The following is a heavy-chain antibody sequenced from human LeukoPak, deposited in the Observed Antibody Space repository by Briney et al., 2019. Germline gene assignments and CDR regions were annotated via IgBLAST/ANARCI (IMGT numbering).Heavy chain of an antibody. D-gene: IGHD3-10*01. CDR1: GGSFSGYY. V-gene: IGHV4-34*01. Sequence: SETLSLTCAVYGGSFSGYYWSWIRQPPGKGLEWIGEINHSGSTNYNPSLKSRVTISVDTSKNQFSLKLSSVTAADTAVYYCARLKAIQYYYASGSYFFDYWGQGTLVTVSS. J-gene: IGHJ4*02. CDR2: INHSGST. CDR3: ARLKAIQYYYASGSYFFDY.